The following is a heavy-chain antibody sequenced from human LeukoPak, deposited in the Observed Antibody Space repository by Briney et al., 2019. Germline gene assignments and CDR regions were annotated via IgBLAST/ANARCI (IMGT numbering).Heavy chain of an antibody. CDR2: ISGSGSFI. CDR3: AREWSVTQDY. Sequence: GGSLRLSCEASGFTFSSYTMNWVRQAPGKGLEWVSSISGSGSFIYYSDSMKGRFTISRDNAKNSLYLQMNSLRADDTVLYYCAREWSVTQDYWGQGTLVTVSS. J-gene: IGHJ4*01. CDR1: GFTFSSYT. D-gene: IGHD4-23*01. V-gene: IGHV3-21*01.